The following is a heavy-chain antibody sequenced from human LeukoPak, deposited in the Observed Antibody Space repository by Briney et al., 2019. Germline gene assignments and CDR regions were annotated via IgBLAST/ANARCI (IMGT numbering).Heavy chain of an antibody. V-gene: IGHV4-38-2*02. CDR2: IYHSGST. CDR3: ARGCTVANLYYFDY. CDR1: GYSISSGYY. J-gene: IGHJ4*02. Sequence: PSETLSLTCTVSGYSISSGYYWGWIRQPPGKGLEWIGSIYHSGSTYYNPSLKSRVTISVDTSKNQFSLKLSSVTAADTAVYYCARGCTVANLYYFDYWGQGTLVTVSS. D-gene: IGHD4-17*01.